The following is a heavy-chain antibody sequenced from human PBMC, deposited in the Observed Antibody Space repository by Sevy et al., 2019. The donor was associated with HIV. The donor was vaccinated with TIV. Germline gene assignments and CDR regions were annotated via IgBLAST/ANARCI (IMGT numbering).Heavy chain of an antibody. CDR2: VYYTGGT. CDR3: ARRNDFDI. Sequence: SETLSLTCTVSGGSINSYHWNWILQPPGKGLEWIGYVYYTGGTNYNPSLKNRVTISVDRTKNQFSLKLTSVTAADTAVYYCARRNDFDIWGQGTMVTVSS. J-gene: IGHJ3*02. CDR1: GGSINSYH. V-gene: IGHV4-59*08.